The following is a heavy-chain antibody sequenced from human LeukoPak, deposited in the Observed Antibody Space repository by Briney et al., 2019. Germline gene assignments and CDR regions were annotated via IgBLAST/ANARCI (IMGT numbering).Heavy chain of an antibody. CDR3: ARLVGYCSGGSCERFDP. CDR1: GYTFTSYG. V-gene: IGHV1-18*04. CDR2: ISAYNGNT. Sequence: APVKVSCKASGYTFTSYGISWVRQAPGQGLKLMGGISAYNGNTNYAQKLQGRVTMTTDTSTSKVYMELRSVRSDDTAVYYCARLVGYCSGGSCERFDPWGQGTLVTVSS. D-gene: IGHD2-15*01. J-gene: IGHJ5*02.